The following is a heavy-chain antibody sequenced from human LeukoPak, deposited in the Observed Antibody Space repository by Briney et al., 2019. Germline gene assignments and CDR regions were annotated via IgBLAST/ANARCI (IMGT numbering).Heavy chain of an antibody. CDR2: ISSSSSYI. J-gene: IGHJ4*02. CDR1: GFTFNDYY. V-gene: IGHV3-21*01. Sequence: GGSLRLSCAASGFTFNDYYMNWVRQAPGKGLEWVSSISSSSSYIYYADSVKGRFTISRDNAKNSLYLQMNSLRAEDTAVYYCARTADSYGSSGYYGYWGQGTLVTVSS. D-gene: IGHD3-22*01. CDR3: ARTADSYGSSGYYGY.